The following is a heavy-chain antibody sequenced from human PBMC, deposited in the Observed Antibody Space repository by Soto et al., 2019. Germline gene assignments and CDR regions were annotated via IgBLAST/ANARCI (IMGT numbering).Heavy chain of an antibody. CDR2: TYYRSEWYN. CDR1: GDSVSRNSAA. V-gene: IGHV6-1*01. Sequence: SQTLSLTCVISGDSVSRNSAAWNWIRQSPSRGLEWLGRTYYRSEWYNDYAVSVKGRLSINPDTSKNRFSLQLNSVTPEDTAVYFCARGNAGVFDYCGQGTPVTVSS. D-gene: IGHD7-27*01. CDR3: ARGNAGVFDY. J-gene: IGHJ4*02.